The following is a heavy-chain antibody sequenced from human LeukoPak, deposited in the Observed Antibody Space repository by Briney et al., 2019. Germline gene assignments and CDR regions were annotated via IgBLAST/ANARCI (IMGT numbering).Heavy chain of an antibody. D-gene: IGHD2-15*01. V-gene: IGHV1-69*01. Sequence: SVKVSCKASGCTFSSYAINWVRQAPGQGLEWVGGIIPIFGTANYAQKFQGRVTITVDESTSTAYMELSSLGSEDTAVYYCARDLGTRYCSGGSCYYYYRDVWGKGTRVTVSS. J-gene: IGHJ6*03. CDR1: GCTFSSYA. CDR3: ARDLGTRYCSGGSCYYYYRDV. CDR2: IIPIFGTA.